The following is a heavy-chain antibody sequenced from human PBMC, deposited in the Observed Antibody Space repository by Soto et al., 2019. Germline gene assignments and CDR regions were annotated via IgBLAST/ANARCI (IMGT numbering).Heavy chain of an antibody. J-gene: IGHJ6*02. CDR1: GGSITGYY. D-gene: IGHD6-19*01. CDR3: ARSFITVAGRYYYAMDV. Sequence: QVQLHESGPGLVKPSETLSLICEVSGGSITGYYWNWIRQPAGGGLEWIGRIQSSGNTNYNPSLNSRVTMAIDPSNNQFSLKLSSVTAADSALYYCARSFITVAGRYYYAMDVWGQGATVTVSS. CDR2: IQSSGNT. V-gene: IGHV4-4*07.